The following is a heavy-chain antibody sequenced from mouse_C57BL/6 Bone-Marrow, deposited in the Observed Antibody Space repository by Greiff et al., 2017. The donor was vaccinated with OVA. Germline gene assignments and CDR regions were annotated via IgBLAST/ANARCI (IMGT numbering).Heavy chain of an antibody. CDR2: ISGGGGNT. Sequence: EVQRVESGGGLVKPGGSLKLSCAASGFTFSSYTMSWVRQTPEKRLEWVATISGGGGNTYYPDSVKGRFTISRDNAKNTLYLQMSSLRSEDTALYYCARRGRQLRPYYFDYWGQGTTLTVSS. CDR1: GFTFSSYT. CDR3: ARRGRQLRPYYFDY. D-gene: IGHD3-2*02. J-gene: IGHJ2*01. V-gene: IGHV5-9*01.